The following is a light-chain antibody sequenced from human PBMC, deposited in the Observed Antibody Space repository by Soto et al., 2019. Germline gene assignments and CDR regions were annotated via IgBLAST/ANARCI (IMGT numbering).Light chain of an antibody. V-gene: IGLV4-69*01. CDR2: LNSDGSH. CDR1: SGHSSYA. J-gene: IGLJ3*02. Sequence: QLVLTQSPSASASLGASVKLTCTLSSGHSSYAIAWHQQQPEKGPRYLMKLNSDGSHSKGDGIPDRFSDSSSGAERYLTISSLQSEDESYYYCQTWGTGVWVFGGGTKLTVL. CDR3: QTWGTGVWV.